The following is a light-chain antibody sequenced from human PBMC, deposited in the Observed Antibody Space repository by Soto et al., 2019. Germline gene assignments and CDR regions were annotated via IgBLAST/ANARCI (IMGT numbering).Light chain of an antibody. CDR1: QSVNLN. J-gene: IGKJ3*01. V-gene: IGKV3-15*01. CDR3: HQYNAWPRGT. Sequence: EIMMTQSPGTLSVSPGEGATLSCTASQSVNLNLAWYQQKPGQPPRLLLYGASTRATGIPVMFRGSGSGTEFPLIISSLQSEDSAVNYCHQYNAWPRGTFGPGTKVEIK. CDR2: GAS.